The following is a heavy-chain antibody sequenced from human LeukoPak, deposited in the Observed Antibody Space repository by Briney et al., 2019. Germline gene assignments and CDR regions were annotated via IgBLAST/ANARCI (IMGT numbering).Heavy chain of an antibody. Sequence: PGGSLRLSCAASGFTFSDYYMSWIRQAPGKGLEWVSYISSSSSYTNYADSVKGRFTISRDNAKNSLYLQMNSLRAEDTAVYYCARHYYGSSGYYIDYWGQGTLVTVSS. CDR3: ARHYYGSSGYYIDY. J-gene: IGHJ4*02. D-gene: IGHD3-22*01. CDR1: GFTFSDYY. V-gene: IGHV3-11*03. CDR2: ISSSSSYT.